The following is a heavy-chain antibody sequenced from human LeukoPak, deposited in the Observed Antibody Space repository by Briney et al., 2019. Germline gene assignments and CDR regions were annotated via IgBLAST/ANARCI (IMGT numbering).Heavy chain of an antibody. CDR3: AREASGTGFDP. CDR1: GFIFSSYE. Sequence: GGSLRLSCAASGFIFSSYEMNWVRQALGKGLEWVSYISTSGSTIYYADSVKGRFTISRDNAKNSLYLQMNSLRAEDTAVYYCAREASGTGFDPWGQGTLVTVSS. J-gene: IGHJ5*02. V-gene: IGHV3-48*03. D-gene: IGHD6-19*01. CDR2: ISTSGSTI.